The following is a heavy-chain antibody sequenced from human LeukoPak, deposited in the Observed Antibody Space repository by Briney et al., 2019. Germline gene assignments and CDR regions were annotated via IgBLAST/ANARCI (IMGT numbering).Heavy chain of an antibody. CDR3: ARRGLVGATRH. Sequence: PSETLSLTCTVSGGPISSYYGSWIRQPRGKGLEWIGYIYYSGSTNCNPSLTSRVTISVATSKNQFSLKLSSVTAADTAVYYCARRGLVGATRHWGQGTLVSVSS. J-gene: IGHJ4*02. D-gene: IGHD1-26*01. V-gene: IGHV4-59*12. CDR1: GGPISSYY. CDR2: IYYSGST.